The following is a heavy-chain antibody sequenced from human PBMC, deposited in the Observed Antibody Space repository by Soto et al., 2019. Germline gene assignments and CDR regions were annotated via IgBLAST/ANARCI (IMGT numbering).Heavy chain of an antibody. D-gene: IGHD5-18*01. CDR1: GFSLSTTGMC. CDR3: SPSVSRFTYGYPDY. J-gene: IGHJ4*02. Sequence: SGPTLVNPTQTLTLTCTFSGFSLSTTGMCVSWIRQPPGKALEWLALIDWADDKYYSTSLKTRLTISKDNSKNQVVLTMTNVEPVDTATYFFSPSVSRFTYGYPDYWGQGTLVTVSS. CDR2: IDWADDK. V-gene: IGHV2-70*01.